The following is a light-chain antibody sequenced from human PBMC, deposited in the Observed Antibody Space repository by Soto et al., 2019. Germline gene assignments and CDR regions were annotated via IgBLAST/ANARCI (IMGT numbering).Light chain of an antibody. CDR1: QAINNF. CDR3: LRYNLPRRT. CDR2: SAS. V-gene: IGKV1-27*01. J-gene: IGKJ1*01. Sequence: DIQMTQSPSSLSASVGDRVTITCRASQAINNFLAWYQQRPGTLPKLLIYSASKLQSGVPSRFSGHGSGTDFTLTINRLQPEDVATYYCLRYNLPRRTFGPGTKVELK.